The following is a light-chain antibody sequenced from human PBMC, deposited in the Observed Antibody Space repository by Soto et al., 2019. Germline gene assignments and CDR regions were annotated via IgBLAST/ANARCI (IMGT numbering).Light chain of an antibody. Sequence: AIQMTQSPSSLSAYVGDRVTITCRASQGIRNDLGWYQQKPGKAPKLLIYAASSLQSGVPSRFSGCGSGTDFTLTISSLQPEDFATYYCLQDYNYPRTFGQGTKVEIK. J-gene: IGKJ1*01. CDR2: AAS. V-gene: IGKV1-6*01. CDR3: LQDYNYPRT. CDR1: QGIRND.